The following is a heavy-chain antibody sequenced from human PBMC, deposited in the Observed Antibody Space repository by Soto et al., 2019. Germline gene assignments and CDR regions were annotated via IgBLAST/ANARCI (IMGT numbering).Heavy chain of an antibody. J-gene: IGHJ4*02. D-gene: IGHD3-22*01. V-gene: IGHV3-23*01. CDR2: IGGSGRTT. CDR3: AKSRYSDSSGDFYDY. Sequence: GGSLRLSCAASGFTLSNYAMSWVRQAPGKGLEWVSGIGGSGRTTYYADSVKGRFTISRDNSNNTLFLQMNSLRAEDTAVYYCAKSRYSDSSGDFYDYWGQGTLVTVSS. CDR1: GFTLSNYA.